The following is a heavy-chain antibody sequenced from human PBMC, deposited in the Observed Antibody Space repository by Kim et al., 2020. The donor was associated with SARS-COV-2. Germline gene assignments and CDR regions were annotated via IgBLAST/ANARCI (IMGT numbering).Heavy chain of an antibody. CDR1: GFTFSDDA. V-gene: IGHV3-23*01. J-gene: IGHJ4*02. CDR3: AKAIWPLNMALDY. D-gene: IGHD3-10*01. Sequence: GGSLRLSCAASGFTFSDDAMSWVRQAPGKGLEWVSSVSADSSITHYADSVKGRFTISRDNSKNMLYLQMNSLRAEDTALYYCAKAIWPLNMALDYWGQGT. CDR2: VSADSSIT.